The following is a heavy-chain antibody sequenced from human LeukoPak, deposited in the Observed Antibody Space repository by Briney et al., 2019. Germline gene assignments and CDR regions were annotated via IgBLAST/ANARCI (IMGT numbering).Heavy chain of an antibody. Sequence: SVKVSCKASGFTFTSSAVQWVRQARGQRLEWIGWIVVGSGNTNYAQKFQERVTITRDMSTSTAYMELSSLRSEDTAVYYCAAGSSGWYDLYYYYYMDVWGKGTTVTVSS. V-gene: IGHV1-58*01. CDR2: IVVGSGNT. D-gene: IGHD6-19*01. J-gene: IGHJ6*03. CDR1: GFTFTSSA. CDR3: AAGSSGWYDLYYYYYMDV.